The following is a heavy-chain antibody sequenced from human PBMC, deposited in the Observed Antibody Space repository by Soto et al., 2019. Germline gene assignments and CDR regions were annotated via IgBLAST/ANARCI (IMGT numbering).Heavy chain of an antibody. J-gene: IGHJ4*02. CDR1: GYTFTSYA. V-gene: IGHV1-3*01. Sequence: GASVKVSCKASGYTFTSYAMHWVRQAPGQRLEWMGWINAGNGNTKYSQNFQGRVTITRDTSASTAYMELSSLGSEDTAVYYCARGSYYDSSGPRDYWGQGTLVTVSS. CDR2: INAGNGNT. D-gene: IGHD3-22*01. CDR3: ARGSYYDSSGPRDY.